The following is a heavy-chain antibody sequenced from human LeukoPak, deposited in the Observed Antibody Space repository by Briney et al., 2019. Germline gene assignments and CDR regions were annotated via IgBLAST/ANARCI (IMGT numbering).Heavy chain of an antibody. CDR3: ARDSGSYLQPTDY. J-gene: IGHJ4*02. CDR2: ISGSGDST. D-gene: IGHD1-26*01. CDR1: GFTFSTYA. Sequence: GGSLRLSCTASGFTFSTYAMTWVRQAPGKGLEWVSSISGSGDSTYYADSVKGRFTISRDNSKNTLYLQMNSLRAGDTALYHCARDSGSYLQPTDYWGQGTLVTVSS. V-gene: IGHV3-23*01.